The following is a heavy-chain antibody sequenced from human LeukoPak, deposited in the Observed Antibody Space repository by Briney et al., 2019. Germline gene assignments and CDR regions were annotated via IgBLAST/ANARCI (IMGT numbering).Heavy chain of an antibody. D-gene: IGHD3-9*01. V-gene: IGHV4-59*10. CDR3: ARGRYFDWLQDAFDI. Sequence: SETLSLTCAVYGGSFSGYYWSWIRQPAGKGLEWIGRIYTSGSTNYNPSLKSRVTMSVDTSKNQFSLKLSSVAAADTAVYYCARGRYFDWLQDAFDIWGQGTMVTVSS. J-gene: IGHJ3*02. CDR1: GGSFSGYY. CDR2: IYTSGST.